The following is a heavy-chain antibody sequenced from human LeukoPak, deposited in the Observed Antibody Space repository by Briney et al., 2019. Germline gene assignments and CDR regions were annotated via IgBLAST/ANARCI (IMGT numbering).Heavy chain of an antibody. V-gene: IGHV4-39*07. CDR1: GGSISSSSYY. CDR2: INHSGST. J-gene: IGHJ5*02. CDR3: ARGGITGTSWVDP. Sequence: KSSETLSLTCTVSGGSISSSSYYWGWIRQPPGKGLEWIGEINHSGSTNYNPSLKSRVTISVDTSKNQFSLKLSSVTAADTAVYYCARGGITGTSWVDPWGQGTLVTVSS. D-gene: IGHD1-7*01.